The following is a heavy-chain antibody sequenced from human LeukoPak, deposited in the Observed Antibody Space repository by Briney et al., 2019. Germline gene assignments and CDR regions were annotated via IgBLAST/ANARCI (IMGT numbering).Heavy chain of an antibody. J-gene: IGHJ4*02. CDR1: GYTFTSYD. D-gene: IGHD3-22*01. CDR2: MNPNSGNT. Sequence: ASVKVSCKASGYTFTSYDINWVRQATGQGLEWMGWMNPNSGNTGYAQKFQGRATMTRNTSISTAYMELSSLRSEDTAVYYCARDYDSSGYYYNWGQRTLVTVSS. CDR3: ARDYDSSGYYYN. V-gene: IGHV1-8*01.